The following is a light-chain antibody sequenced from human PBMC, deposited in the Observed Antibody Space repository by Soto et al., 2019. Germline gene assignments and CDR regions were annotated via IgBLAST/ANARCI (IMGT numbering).Light chain of an antibody. CDR2: DGT. V-gene: IGLV2-23*01. Sequence: QSALTQPASVSGSPGQWITISCTGTSSDVGTYYLVSWYQQQPGKDPKVMIYDGTKRPSGVSDRFSGSKSGNTASLTISSLQAEDEANYYCSSYAGNNIFVFGTGTKVTVL. J-gene: IGLJ1*01. CDR1: SSDVGTYYL. CDR3: SSYAGNNIFV.